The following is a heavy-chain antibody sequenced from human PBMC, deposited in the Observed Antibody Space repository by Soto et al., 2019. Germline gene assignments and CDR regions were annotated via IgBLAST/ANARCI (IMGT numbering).Heavy chain of an antibody. J-gene: IGHJ4*02. CDR1: GFYFNNYG. CDR2: VSKSDYT. CDR3: AREDSIIIPAVSDF. D-gene: IGHD2-2*01. Sequence: GGSLRLSCAVSGFYFNNYGINWVRQAPGKGLEWVSSVSKSDYTYYSDSVKGRFTISRDNAKNSVSLQINSLRAEDTAVYYCAREDSIIIPAVSDFWGEGTLVTVYS. V-gene: IGHV3-21*01.